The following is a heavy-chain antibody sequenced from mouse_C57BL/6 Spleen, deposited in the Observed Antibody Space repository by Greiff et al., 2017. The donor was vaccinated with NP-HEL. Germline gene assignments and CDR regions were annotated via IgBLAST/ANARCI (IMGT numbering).Heavy chain of an antibody. CDR1: GYTFTDYN. V-gene: IGHV1-18*01. D-gene: IGHD1-1*01. Sequence: EVQLQQSGPELVKPGASVKIPCKASGYTFTDYNMDWVKQSHGKSLEWIGDINPNNGGTIYNQKFKGKATLTVDKSSSTAYMELRSLTSADTAVYYGARSDDCGSSESFAYWGQGTLVTVSA. CDR3: ARSDDCGSSESFAY. J-gene: IGHJ3*01. CDR2: INPNNGGT.